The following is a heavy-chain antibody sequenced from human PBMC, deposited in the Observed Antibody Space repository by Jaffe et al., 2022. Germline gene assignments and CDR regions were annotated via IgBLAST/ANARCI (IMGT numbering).Heavy chain of an antibody. CDR2: ISSSGSTI. D-gene: IGHD2-15*01. CDR1: GFTFSSYE. V-gene: IGHV3-48*03. Sequence: EVQLVESGGGLVQPGGSLRLSCAASGFTFSSYEMNWVRQAPGKGLEWVSYISSSGSTIYYADSVKGRFTISRDNAKNSLYLQMNSLRAEDTAVYYCAREDFEYCSGGSCWGWFDPWGQGTLVTVSS. CDR3: AREDFEYCSGGSCWGWFDP. J-gene: IGHJ5*02.